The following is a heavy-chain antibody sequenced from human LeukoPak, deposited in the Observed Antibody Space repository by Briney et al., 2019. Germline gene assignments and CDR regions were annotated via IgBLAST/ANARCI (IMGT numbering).Heavy chain of an antibody. CDR3: ARDYYGSGNPNYYYYGMDV. CDR1: GFTVSSNY. V-gene: IGHV3-66*01. D-gene: IGHD3-10*01. Sequence: GGSLRLSCAAFGFTVSSNYMSWVRQAPGKGLEWVSVIYSGGSTYYADSVKGRFTISRDNSKNTLYLQMNSLRAEDTAVYYCARDYYGSGNPNYYYYGMDVWGQGTTVTVSS. J-gene: IGHJ6*02. CDR2: IYSGGST.